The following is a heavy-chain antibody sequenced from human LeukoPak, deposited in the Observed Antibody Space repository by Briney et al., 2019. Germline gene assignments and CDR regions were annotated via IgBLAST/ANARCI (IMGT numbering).Heavy chain of an antibody. Sequence: SETLSLTCTVSGGSISSGSYYWSWIRQPAGKGLEWIGRIYTSGSTNYNPSLKSRVTISVDTSKNQFSLKLSSVTAADTAVYYCARGVRYWSSTSCYRDAFDIWGQGTTVTVSS. CDR2: IYTSGST. D-gene: IGHD2-2*01. CDR3: ARGVRYWSSTSCYRDAFDI. CDR1: GGSISSGSYY. V-gene: IGHV4-61*02. J-gene: IGHJ3*02.